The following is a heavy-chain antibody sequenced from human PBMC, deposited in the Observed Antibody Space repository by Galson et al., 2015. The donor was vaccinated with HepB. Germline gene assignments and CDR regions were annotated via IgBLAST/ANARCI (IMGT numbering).Heavy chain of an antibody. CDR2: IKSKTDGGTT. CDR3: TTSSGYSSGWFRPHYYYYGMDV. Sequence: SLRLSCAASGFTFSNAWMSWVRQAPGKGLEWVGRIKSKTDGGTTDYAAPVKGRFTISRDDSKNTLYLQMNSLKTEDTAVYYCTTSSGYSSGWFRPHYYYYGMDVWGQGTTVTVSS. D-gene: IGHD6-19*01. CDR1: GFTFSNAW. J-gene: IGHJ6*02. V-gene: IGHV3-15*01.